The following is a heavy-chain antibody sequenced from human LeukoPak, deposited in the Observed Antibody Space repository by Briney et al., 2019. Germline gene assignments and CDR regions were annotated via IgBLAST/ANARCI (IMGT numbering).Heavy chain of an antibody. CDR3: AKDVIVVVTDLGYFDY. CDR2: ISGSGGST. CDR1: GFTFSSYA. V-gene: IGHV3-23*01. Sequence: GGSLRLSCAASGFTFSSYAMSWVRQAPGKGLEWVSAISGSGGSTYYADSVKGRFTISRDNSKNTLYLQMNSLRAEDTAVYYCAKDVIVVVTDLGYFDYWGQGTLVTVSS. J-gene: IGHJ4*02. D-gene: IGHD2-21*02.